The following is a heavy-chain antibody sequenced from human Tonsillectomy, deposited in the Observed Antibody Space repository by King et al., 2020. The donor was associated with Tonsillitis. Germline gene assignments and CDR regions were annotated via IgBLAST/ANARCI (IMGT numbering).Heavy chain of an antibody. V-gene: IGHV4-38-2*02. CDR1: GYSISSGYY. D-gene: IGHD1-26*01. CDR3: ARDGQSGSYWEYYYYGMDV. CDR2: IYHSGST. J-gene: IGHJ6*02. Sequence: VQLQESGPGLVKPSETLSLTCTVSGYSISSGYYWGWIRQPPGKGLEWIGSIYHSGSTYYNPSLKSRVTISVDTSKNQFSLKLSSVTAADTAVYYCARDGQSGSYWEYYYYGMDVWGQGTTVTVSS.